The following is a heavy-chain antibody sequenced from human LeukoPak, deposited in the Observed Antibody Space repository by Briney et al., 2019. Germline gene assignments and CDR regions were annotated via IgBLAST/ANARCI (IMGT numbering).Heavy chain of an antibody. CDR2: IYYSGNT. D-gene: IGHD2-2*02. CDR1: GGPISTSGYY. V-gene: IGHV4-39*01. J-gene: IGHJ4*02. Sequence: SETLSLTCTVSGGPISTSGYYWGWTRQPPGKGLQWIGSIYYSGNTYYNPSLKSRVTISVDTSKNQFSLKVNTVTAAETAVYYCGRSPIVVIPAAIPTEDVVRPDYFDYWGQGTLVTVSS. CDR3: GRSPIVVIPAAIPTEDVVRPDYFDY.